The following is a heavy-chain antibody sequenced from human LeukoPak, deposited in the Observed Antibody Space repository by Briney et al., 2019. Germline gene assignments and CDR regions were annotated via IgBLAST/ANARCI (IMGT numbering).Heavy chain of an antibody. Sequence: SETLSLTRAHPLDSPTIVFKRTVPQPPGKGLEWIGYIYYSGRTKYNPSIQSRVTISSDTSKNQFSLKLSSVTAAPTPVPYCARYRVRYYYGMDVGGQGTTVTVS. J-gene: IGHJ6*02. D-gene: IGHD4-17*01. CDR3: ARYRVRYYYGMDV. V-gene: IGHV4-59*08. CDR2: IYYSGRT. CDR1: LDSPTIVF.